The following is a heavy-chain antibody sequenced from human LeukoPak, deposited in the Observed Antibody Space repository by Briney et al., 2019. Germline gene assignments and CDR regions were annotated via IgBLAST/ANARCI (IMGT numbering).Heavy chain of an antibody. CDR2: ISAYNGNT. CDR1: GYTFTGYY. D-gene: IGHD6-13*01. V-gene: IGHV1-18*04. CDR3: ARGSSSWGGLANWFDP. J-gene: IGHJ5*02. Sequence: GASVKVSCKASGYTFTGYYMHWVRQAPGQGLEWMGWISAYNGNTNYAQKLQGRVTMTTDTSTSTAYMELRSLRSDDTAVYYCARGSSSWGGLANWFDPWGQGTLVTVSS.